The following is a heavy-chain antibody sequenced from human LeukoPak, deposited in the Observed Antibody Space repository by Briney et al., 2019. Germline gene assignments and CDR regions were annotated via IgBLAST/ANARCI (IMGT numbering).Heavy chain of an antibody. CDR3: ARHYIAAGGGDAFDI. CDR2: IYCSGCT. Sequence: SETLSLTCTVSGFSISGYYLTWIRQSPGKGLEWLGYIYCSGCTNFNPSLKRRVTILVDTSKNQFSLHLRSVTADDTGVYYCARHYIAAGGGDAFDIWGQGTMVTVSS. CDR1: GFSISGYY. V-gene: IGHV4-59*08. J-gene: IGHJ3*02. D-gene: IGHD6-13*01.